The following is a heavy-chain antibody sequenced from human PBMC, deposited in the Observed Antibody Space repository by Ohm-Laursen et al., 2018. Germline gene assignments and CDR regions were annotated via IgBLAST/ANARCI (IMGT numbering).Heavy chain of an antibody. D-gene: IGHD3-10*01. V-gene: IGHV4-61*01. J-gene: IGHJ4*02. CDR2: IQSSGNT. CDR3: TRGRGI. Sequence: SETLSLTCAVSGGSVRSGSYHWSWIRQPPGKGLEWIAYIQSSGNTNYNPSLKSRVTTSVDMSKNQFSLRLTSVTAADTAVYFCTRGRGIWGQGTLVTVSS. CDR1: GGSVRSGSYH.